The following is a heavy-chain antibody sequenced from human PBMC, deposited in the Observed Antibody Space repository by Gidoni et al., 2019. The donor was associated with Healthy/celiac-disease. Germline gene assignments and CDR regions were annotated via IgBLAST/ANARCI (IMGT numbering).Heavy chain of an antibody. D-gene: IGHD3-22*01. CDR3: ARGDHSSGYYADAFDI. J-gene: IGHJ3*02. CDR1: GFTFSSYS. CDR2: ISSSSSTI. Sequence: EVQLVESGGGLVQPGGSLRLSCAASGFTFSSYSMNWVRQAPGKGLEWVSYISSSSSTIYYADSVKGRFTISRDDAKNSLYLQMNSLRDEDTAVYYCARGDHSSGYYADAFDIWGQGTMVTVSS. V-gene: IGHV3-48*02.